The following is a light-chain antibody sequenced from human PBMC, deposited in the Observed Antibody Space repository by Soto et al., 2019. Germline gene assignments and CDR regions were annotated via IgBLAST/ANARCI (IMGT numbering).Light chain of an antibody. CDR1: QSVNSNY. J-gene: IGKJ1*01. V-gene: IGKV3-20*01. CDR2: AAS. CDR3: QQYGSSVRT. Sequence: EIVLTQSPGTLSLSPGERATLSCRAGQSVNSNYLAWYQQRPGQAPRLLIYAASNRVTGIPDRFSGSGSATDFTLTISRLEPEDFAVYYCQQYGSSVRTFGQGTKVELK.